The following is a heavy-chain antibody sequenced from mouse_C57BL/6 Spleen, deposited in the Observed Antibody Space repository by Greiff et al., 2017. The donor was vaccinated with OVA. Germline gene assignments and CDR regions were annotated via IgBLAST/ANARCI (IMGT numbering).Heavy chain of an antibody. D-gene: IGHD1-1*01. CDR3: ARPGSSYVRGFAY. CDR2: INPGSGGT. Sequence: QVQLQQSGAELVRPGTSVKVSCKASGYAFTNYLIEWVTQRPGQGLEWIGVINPGSGGTNYNEKFKGKATLTADKSSSTAYMQLSSLTSEDSAVYFCARPGSSYVRGFAYWGQGTLVTVSA. CDR1: GYAFTNYL. V-gene: IGHV1-54*01. J-gene: IGHJ3*01.